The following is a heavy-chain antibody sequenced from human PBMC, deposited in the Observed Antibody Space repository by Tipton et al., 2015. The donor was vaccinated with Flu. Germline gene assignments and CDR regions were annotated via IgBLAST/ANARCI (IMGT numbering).Heavy chain of an antibody. CDR3: ARGAGEPATAYDC. V-gene: IGHV4-4*07. Sequence: TLSLTCTVPGGSISTYYWSWIRPPAGKGLEWIGRIYTSGSTNYNPSRKSRVTMSVDTSKNQFSLRLSSVGAADTAVYYCARGAGEPATAYDCWGQGTLGTVSS. CDR1: GGSISTYY. J-gene: IGHJ4*02. CDR2: IYTSGST. D-gene: IGHD4/OR15-4a*01.